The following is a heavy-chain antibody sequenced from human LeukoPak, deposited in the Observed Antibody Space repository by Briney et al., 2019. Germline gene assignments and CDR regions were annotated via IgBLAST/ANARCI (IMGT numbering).Heavy chain of an antibody. D-gene: IGHD2-2*01. CDR1: GGSISSSSYY. CDR3: ARTRLGYCSSTSCPRED. J-gene: IGHJ4*02. V-gene: IGHV4-61*05. CDR2: IYYSGST. Sequence: PSETLSLTCTVSGGSISSSSYYWGWIRQPPGKGLEWIGYIYYSGSTSYNPSLKSRVTISVDTSKNQFSLKLSSVTAADTAVYYCARTRLGYCSSTSCPREDWGQGTLVTVSS.